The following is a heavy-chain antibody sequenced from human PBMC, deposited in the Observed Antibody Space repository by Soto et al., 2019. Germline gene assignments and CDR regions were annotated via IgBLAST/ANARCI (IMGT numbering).Heavy chain of an antibody. V-gene: IGHV4-39*01. CDR2: IYYSGTT. Sequence: QLQLQESGPGLVKPSETLSLTCTVSGGSISSSSGYWGWIRQPPGQGLEWIGSIYYSGTTYYKPSLKSRVTISVDTSKNQFSLKLSSVTAADTAVYYCARPRGGYLGAFDIWGQGTMVTVSS. D-gene: IGHD3-16*01. CDR3: ARPRGGYLGAFDI. CDR1: GGSISSSSGY. J-gene: IGHJ3*02.